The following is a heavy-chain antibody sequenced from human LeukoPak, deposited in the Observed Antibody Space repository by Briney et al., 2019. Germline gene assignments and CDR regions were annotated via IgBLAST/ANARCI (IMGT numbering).Heavy chain of an antibody. CDR1: GFTVSSNY. D-gene: IGHD5-24*01. V-gene: IGHV3-53*01. J-gene: IGHJ4*02. CDR2: IYSGGST. CDR3: ARHGYNLFGFFDY. Sequence: GGSLRLSCAASGFTVSSNYMSWVRQAPGKGLEWVSVIYSGGSTYYADSVKGRFTISRDNSKNTLYLQMNSLRAEDTAVYYCARHGYNLFGFFDYWGQGTLVTVSS.